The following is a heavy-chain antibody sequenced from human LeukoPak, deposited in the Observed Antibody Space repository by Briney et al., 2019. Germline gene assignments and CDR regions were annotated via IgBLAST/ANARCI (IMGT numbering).Heavy chain of an antibody. D-gene: IGHD1-14*01. CDR1: GGTFSSYT. V-gene: IGHV1-69*04. J-gene: IGHJ4*02. CDR2: IIPILGIA. CDR3: AREREPLPPDY. Sequence: SVKVSCKASGGTFSSYTISWVRQAPGQGLERMGRIIPILGIANYAQKFQGRVTITADKSTSTAYMELSSLRSEDTAVYYCAREREPLPPDYWGQGTLVTVSS.